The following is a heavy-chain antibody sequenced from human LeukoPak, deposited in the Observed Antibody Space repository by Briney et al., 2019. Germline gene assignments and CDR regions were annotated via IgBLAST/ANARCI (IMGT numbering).Heavy chain of an antibody. J-gene: IGHJ4*02. CDR1: GYXFPSYG. V-gene: IGHV1-18*01. CDR2: IRPHTGET. Sequence: ASVKVSCKASGYXFPSYGINWVRQAPGQGPEWLGWIRPHTGETNSAQRFQDRVTMTTDTSTTTAYMELRSLRFDDTAVYYCARDRGGKGSAIFYWGQGSLVTVSS. D-gene: IGHD2-2*01. CDR3: ARDRGGKGSAIFY.